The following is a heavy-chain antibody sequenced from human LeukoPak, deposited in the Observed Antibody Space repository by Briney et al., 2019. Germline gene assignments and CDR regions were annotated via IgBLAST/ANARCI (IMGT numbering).Heavy chain of an antibody. CDR2: ISGSGGST. CDR3: AKDDRWLQFCC. V-gene: IGHV3-23*01. J-gene: IGHJ4*02. Sequence: PGGSLRLSCAASGFTFSSHGMSWVRQAPGKGLEWVSAISGSGGSTYYADSVKGRSTISRDNSKNTLYLQMNSLRAEDTAVYYCAKDDRWLQFCCWGQGTLVTVSA. D-gene: IGHD5-24*01. CDR1: GFTFSSHG.